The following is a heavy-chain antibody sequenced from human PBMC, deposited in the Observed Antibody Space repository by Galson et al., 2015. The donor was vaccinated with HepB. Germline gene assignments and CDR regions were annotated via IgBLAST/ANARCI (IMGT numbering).Heavy chain of an antibody. D-gene: IGHD2-2*02. CDR2: IIPILGRT. CDR3: ARGMYCSSANCYTVGHRYGMDV. Sequence: SVKVSCKGSGGTFSSYVINWVRQAPGQGLQWMGGIIPILGRTNYAQMFQGRVTITADESTSTAYMALSSLRSDDTAVYYCARGMYCSSANCYTVGHRYGMDVWGQGTTVTVSS. CDR1: GGTFSSYV. V-gene: IGHV1-69*10. J-gene: IGHJ6*02.